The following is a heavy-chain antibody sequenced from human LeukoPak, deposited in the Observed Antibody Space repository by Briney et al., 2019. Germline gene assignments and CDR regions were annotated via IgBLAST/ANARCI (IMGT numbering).Heavy chain of an antibody. Sequence: TLSLTCTVSGGSINKGGSFWSWIRHVPGGGLEWIGYISYSGNTYYNPSLESRLTISADTSKNQFSLRLSSVTAADTAVYHCAAYGGNSVGNWFGPWGPGTLVTVSS. CDR1: GGSINKGGSF. V-gene: IGHV4-31*03. D-gene: IGHD4-23*01. CDR2: ISYSGNT. CDR3: AAYGGNSVGNWFGP. J-gene: IGHJ5*02.